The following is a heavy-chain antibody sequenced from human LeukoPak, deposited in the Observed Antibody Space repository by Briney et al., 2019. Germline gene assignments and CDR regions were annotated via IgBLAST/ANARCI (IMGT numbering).Heavy chain of an antibody. Sequence: ASVKVSCKASGYTFTGYYMHWVRQAPGQGLEWMGWINPNSGGTNYAQKFQGRVTMTRDTSISTAYMELSRLRSDDTAVYYCARGLSRAVVVPAALSDYRGQGTLVTVSS. D-gene: IGHD2-2*01. V-gene: IGHV1-2*02. CDR2: INPNSGGT. CDR1: GYTFTGYY. J-gene: IGHJ4*02. CDR3: ARGLSRAVVVPAALSDY.